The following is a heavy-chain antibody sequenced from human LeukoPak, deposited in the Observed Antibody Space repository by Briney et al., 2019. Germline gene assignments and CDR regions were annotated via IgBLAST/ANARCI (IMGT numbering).Heavy chain of an antibody. J-gene: IGHJ1*01. CDR3: ATGAGVLTGSLAEYFQN. Sequence: ASVNVSCKASGGTFSSYAVSWVRQAPGQGLEWMGGIIHIFGTATYAQKFQGRVTTTADESTSTAYMELSSLRSADKAVYYCATGAGVLTGSLAEYFQNWGQGTLVTVSS. V-gene: IGHV1-69*01. D-gene: IGHD3-9*01. CDR1: GGTFSSYA. CDR2: IIHIFGTA.